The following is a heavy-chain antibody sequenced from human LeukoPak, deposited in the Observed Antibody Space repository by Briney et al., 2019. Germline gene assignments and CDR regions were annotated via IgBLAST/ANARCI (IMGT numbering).Heavy chain of an antibody. J-gene: IGHJ4*02. CDR3: ASRGYRDY. CDR2: IYTSGST. V-gene: IGHV4-61*02. D-gene: IGHD5-18*01. CDR1: GGSISSGSYY. Sequence: SQTLSLTCTVSGGSISSGSYYWSWIRQPAGKGLEWIGRIYTSGSTNYNPSLKSRVTISVDTSKNQFSLKLSSVTAADTAVYYCASRGYRDYWGEGTLVTVSS.